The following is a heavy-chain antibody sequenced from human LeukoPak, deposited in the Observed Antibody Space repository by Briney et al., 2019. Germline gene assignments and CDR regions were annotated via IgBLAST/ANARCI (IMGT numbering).Heavy chain of an antibody. V-gene: IGHV1-18*01. CDR1: GYTFTNYG. CDR3: ARGSQYYYYMDV. J-gene: IGHJ6*03. Sequence: ASVKVSCKASGYTFTNYGISWVRQAPGQGLEWIGWISTYNGYTNYAQKLQGRVTMTTDTSTSTAYMELRSLRSDDTAVYYCARGSQYYYYMDVWGKGTTVTVSS. CDR2: ISTYNGYT.